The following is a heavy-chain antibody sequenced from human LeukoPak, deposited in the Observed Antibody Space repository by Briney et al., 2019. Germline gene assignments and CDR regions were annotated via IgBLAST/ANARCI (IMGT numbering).Heavy chain of an antibody. D-gene: IGHD6-6*01. CDR3: GRDSPYSARGQPTDC. CDR2: IKQDGSEK. CDR1: GFTFSDYW. Sequence: PGGSLRLSCAASGFTFSDYWMDWVRQVPGKGLEWVADIKQDGSEKYYVDSVKGRFTISRDNAKNSLYLQMNSLRVEDTAIYYCGRDSPYSARGQPTDCWGQGTLVTVSS. J-gene: IGHJ4*02. V-gene: IGHV3-7*01.